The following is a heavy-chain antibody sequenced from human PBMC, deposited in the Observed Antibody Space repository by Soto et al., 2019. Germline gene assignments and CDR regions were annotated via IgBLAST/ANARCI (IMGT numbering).Heavy chain of an antibody. CDR3: AREWGIAASGMDV. V-gene: IGHV5-51*01. CDR2: IYPGDSDT. CDR1: GYSFTSYW. J-gene: IGHJ6*02. Sequence: GESLKISCKGSGYSFTSYWIGWVRQMPGKGLEWMGIIYPGDSDTRYSPSFQGQVTISRDNAKNSLYLQMNSLRAEDTAVYYCAREWGIAASGMDVWGQGTTVTVSS. D-gene: IGHD6-13*01.